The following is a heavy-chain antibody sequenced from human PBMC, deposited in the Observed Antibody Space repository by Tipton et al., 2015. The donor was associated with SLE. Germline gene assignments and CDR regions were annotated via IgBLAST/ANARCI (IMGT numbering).Heavy chain of an antibody. J-gene: IGHJ4*02. V-gene: IGHV4-59*01. CDR3: AGDFGVVKIDY. D-gene: IGHD3-3*01. CDR2: IYYSGST. CDR1: GGSITSYY. Sequence: TLSLTCTFSGGSITSYYWSWIRQPPGKGLEWIGYIYYSGSTNYNPSLKSRVTMSVDTSRDQFSLKLSSVTAADTAVYYCAGDFGVVKIDYWGQGTLVTVSS.